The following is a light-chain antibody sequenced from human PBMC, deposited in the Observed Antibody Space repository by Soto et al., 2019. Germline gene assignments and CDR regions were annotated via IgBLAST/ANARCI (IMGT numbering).Light chain of an antibody. J-gene: IGLJ3*02. CDR2: EVT. Sequence: QSALTQPPSASGSPGLSVTISCTGTISDIGTYDYVSWYQHHPGKAPKLILYEVTKRPSGVPDRFSGSKSGSTASLTVSGLQAEDEADYYCTAFADSPIVFGGGTKVTVL. CDR3: TAFADSPIV. CDR1: ISDIGTYDY. V-gene: IGLV2-8*01.